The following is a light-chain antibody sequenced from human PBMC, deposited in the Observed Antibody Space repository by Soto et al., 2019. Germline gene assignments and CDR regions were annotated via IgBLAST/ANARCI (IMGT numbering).Light chain of an antibody. CDR3: QSYDSSLSGYV. J-gene: IGLJ1*01. CDR1: NSNIGAGYD. Sequence: QPVLTQPPSVSGAPGQRVTISCTGSNSNIGAGYDVHWYQQLPGTAPKLLIYGNSNRPSGVPDRFSGSKSGTSASLAIIGLQAEDEADYYCQSYDSSLSGYVFGIGTKLTVL. CDR2: GNS. V-gene: IGLV1-40*01.